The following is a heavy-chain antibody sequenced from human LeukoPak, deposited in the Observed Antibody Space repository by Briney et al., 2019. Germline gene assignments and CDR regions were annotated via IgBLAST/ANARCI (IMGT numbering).Heavy chain of an antibody. D-gene: IGHD3-22*01. Sequence: PGGSLRLSCVASGFTFNNYALSWVRQAPGRGLEWASSTAGSGISKDYADSVKGRFTISKDKSKNTLYLQMDNLRAEVTGVYFCARLPTFYYDSSGYHYDYWGQGTLVTVSS. V-gene: IGHV3-23*01. CDR3: ARLPTFYYDSSGYHYDY. CDR1: GFTFNNYA. J-gene: IGHJ4*02. CDR2: TAGSGISK.